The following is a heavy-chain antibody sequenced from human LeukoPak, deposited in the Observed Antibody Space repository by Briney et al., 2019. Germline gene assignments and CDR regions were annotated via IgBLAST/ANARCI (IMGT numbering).Heavy chain of an antibody. V-gene: IGHV3-30*18. J-gene: IGHJ4*02. CDR3: AKWDFDY. CDR2: ISYDGSYK. Sequence: GGSLRLSCAASGFTFSGYGMHWVRQAPGKGLEWVAVISYDGSYKYYADSVQGRFTISRDNSKNTLYLQMNSLRPDDTAVYYCAKWDFDYWGQGTLVTVSS. CDR1: GFTFSGYG.